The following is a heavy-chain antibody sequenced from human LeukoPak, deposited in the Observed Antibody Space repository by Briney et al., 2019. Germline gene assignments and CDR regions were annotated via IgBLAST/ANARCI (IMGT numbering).Heavy chain of an antibody. J-gene: IGHJ5*02. Sequence: GASVKVSCKASGGTFSSYAISWVRQAPGQGLEWMGWINPNSGDTGYAQIFQGRVTMTRDTSISTAYMELSSLKSDDTAVYYCARVPCITTTCSPINWFDPWGQGTLVTVSS. CDR3: ARVPCITTTCSPINWFDP. V-gene: IGHV1-2*02. CDR2: INPNSGDT. D-gene: IGHD2-2*01. CDR1: GGTFSSYA.